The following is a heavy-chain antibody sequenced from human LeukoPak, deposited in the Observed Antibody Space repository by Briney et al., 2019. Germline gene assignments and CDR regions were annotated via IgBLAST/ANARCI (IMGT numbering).Heavy chain of an antibody. J-gene: IGHJ6*02. V-gene: IGHV1-18*01. CDR3: ARDIAAAVPSNLNYYYYGMDV. D-gene: IGHD6-13*01. Sequence: ASVKVSCKASGYTFTSYGIGWVRQAPGQGLEWMGWITSYNGNANYAQKFQGRVTMTRDTSISTAYMELSRLRSDDTAVYYCARDIAAAVPSNLNYYYYGMDVWGQGTTVTVSS. CDR2: ITSYNGNA. CDR1: GYTFTSYG.